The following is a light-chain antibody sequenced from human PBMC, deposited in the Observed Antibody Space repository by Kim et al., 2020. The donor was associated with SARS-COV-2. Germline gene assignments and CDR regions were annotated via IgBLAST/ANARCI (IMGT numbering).Light chain of an antibody. CDR3: NSRDSSGNLVV. V-gene: IGLV3-19*01. CDR1: SLRSYY. CDR2: GKN. J-gene: IGLJ2*01. Sequence: SSELTQDPAVSVALGQTVRITCQGDSLRSYYASWYQQKPGQAPVLVIYGKNNRTSGIPDRFSGSSSGNTASLTITGAQAEDEADYYCNSRDSSGNLVVFG.